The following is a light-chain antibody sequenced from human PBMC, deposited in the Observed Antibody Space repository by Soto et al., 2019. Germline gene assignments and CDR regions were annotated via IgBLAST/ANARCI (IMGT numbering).Light chain of an antibody. CDR2: GAS. V-gene: IGKV3-15*01. Sequence: IVIPQSPATPSVSPAERATLFCSARQRVSSNVAWSPQKTGQAPRLLLYGASARANGVPARFSGSGSGTQFTLTISSMQSEDFAVYYCQQYNNWRQTFGQGTKVDI. J-gene: IGKJ1*01. CDR1: QRVSSN. CDR3: QQYNNWRQT.